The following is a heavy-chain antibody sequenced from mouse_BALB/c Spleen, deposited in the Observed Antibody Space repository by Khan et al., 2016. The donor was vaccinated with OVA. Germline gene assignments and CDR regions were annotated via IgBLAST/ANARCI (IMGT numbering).Heavy chain of an antibody. CDR3: ARHSDWEWAMDY. D-gene: IGHD4-1*01. Sequence: EVELVESGGGLVKPGGSLKLSCAASGFAFSRYDMSWIRQTPEKRLTWVAYTSSGGGLTYYAATVEGRFTISRDKAKNPLYLQLSSLHSEDTGRYYCARHSDWEWAMDYWGQGTTVTVSS. CDR2: TSSGGGLT. CDR1: GFAFSRYD. J-gene: IGHJ4*01. V-gene: IGHV5-12-1*01.